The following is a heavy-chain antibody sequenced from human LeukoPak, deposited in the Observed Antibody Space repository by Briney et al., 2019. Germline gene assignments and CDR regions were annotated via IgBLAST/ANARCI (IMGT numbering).Heavy chain of an antibody. Sequence: GGSLRLSCAASGFTFSSYAMHWVRQAPGKGLEWEAVISYDGSNKYYADSVKGRFTISRDNSKNTLYLQMNSLRAEDTAVYYCAGHAGTDWGQGTLVTVSS. D-gene: IGHD1-26*01. CDR1: GFTFSSYA. CDR3: AGHAGTD. J-gene: IGHJ4*02. V-gene: IGHV3-30*01. CDR2: ISYDGSNK.